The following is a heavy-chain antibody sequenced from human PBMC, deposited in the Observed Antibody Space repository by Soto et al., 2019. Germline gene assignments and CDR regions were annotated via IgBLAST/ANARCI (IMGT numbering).Heavy chain of an antibody. D-gene: IGHD3-3*01. CDR1: GFAFSSYA. Sequence: PGGSLRLSCAASGFAFSSYAMHWVRQAPGKGLEWVAVISYDGSNKYYADSVKGRFTISRDNSKNTLYLQMNSLRAEDTAVYYCARDPDLRFLEWLSPYYFDYWGQGTLVTVSS. J-gene: IGHJ4*02. CDR2: ISYDGSNK. V-gene: IGHV3-30-3*01. CDR3: ARDPDLRFLEWLSPYYFDY.